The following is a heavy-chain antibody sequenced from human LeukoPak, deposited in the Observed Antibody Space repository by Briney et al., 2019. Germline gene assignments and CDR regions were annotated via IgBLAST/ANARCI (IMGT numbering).Heavy chain of an antibody. D-gene: IGHD1-26*01. CDR2: ITASGTAM. Sequence: GGSLRLSCAASGFTFSSYSTNWVRQAPGKGLEWVSHITASGTAMFYADSVKGRFTISRDNAKNSLYLQMNSLRDEDTAVYYCVRDGVGATTYFGYFDHWGQGNLVTVSS. J-gene: IGHJ4*02. CDR3: VRDGVGATTYFGYFDH. CDR1: GFTFSSYS. V-gene: IGHV3-48*02.